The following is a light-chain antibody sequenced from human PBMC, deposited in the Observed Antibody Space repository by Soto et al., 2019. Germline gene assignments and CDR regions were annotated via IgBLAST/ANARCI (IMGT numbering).Light chain of an antibody. J-gene: IGKJ5*01. V-gene: IGKV1-6*01. CDR1: QDVRNY. Sequence: AIQMTQSPASLSASVGDRVTITCRASQDVRNYVGWYQQRPGKAPKLLIYGASSLQSGVPSRFSGSGSGTDFTLTISSLQPEDSATYYCQQLHSYPITFGQGTRLEIK. CDR3: QQLHSYPIT. CDR2: GAS.